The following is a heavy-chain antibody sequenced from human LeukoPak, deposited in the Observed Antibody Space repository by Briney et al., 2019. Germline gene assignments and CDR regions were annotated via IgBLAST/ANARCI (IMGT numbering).Heavy chain of an antibody. D-gene: IGHD3-22*01. Sequence: SETLSLTCTVSGGSISNYHWGWVRQPPGKGLEWIGYIFYSGSTNDNPSLKSRVTISVDTSKNQFSLRLSSVTAADAAVYYCARARNYYDNSGYYYEGDAFDIWGQGTMVTVSS. CDR3: ARARNYYDNSGYYYEGDAFDI. V-gene: IGHV4-59*01. CDR2: IFYSGST. CDR1: GGSISNYH. J-gene: IGHJ3*02.